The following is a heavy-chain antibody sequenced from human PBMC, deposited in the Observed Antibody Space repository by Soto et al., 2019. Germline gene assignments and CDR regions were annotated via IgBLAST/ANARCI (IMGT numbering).Heavy chain of an antibody. CDR1: GYTFTSYG. J-gene: IGHJ1*01. Sequence: ASVKVSCKASGYTFTSYGISWVRQAPGQGLEWMGWISAYNGNTNYAQKLQGRVTMTTDTSTSTAYMELRSLRSEDTAVYYCARATKKYSSSWYAAEYFQHWGQGTLVTVSS. CDR2: ISAYNGNT. D-gene: IGHD6-13*01. CDR3: ARATKKYSSSWYAAEYFQH. V-gene: IGHV1-18*01.